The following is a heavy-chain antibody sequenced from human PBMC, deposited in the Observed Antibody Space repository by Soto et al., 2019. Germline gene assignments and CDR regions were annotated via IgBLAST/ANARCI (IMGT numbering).Heavy chain of an antibody. Sequence: ASVKVSCKASGYTFTSYDINWVRQATGQGLEWMGWMNPNSGNTGYAQKFQGRVTMTRNTSISTACMELSSLRSEDTAVYYCARAVTMVRGVTQTGDAFDIWGQGTMVTVSS. J-gene: IGHJ3*02. CDR1: GYTFTSYD. CDR3: ARAVTMVRGVTQTGDAFDI. V-gene: IGHV1-8*01. D-gene: IGHD3-10*01. CDR2: MNPNSGNT.